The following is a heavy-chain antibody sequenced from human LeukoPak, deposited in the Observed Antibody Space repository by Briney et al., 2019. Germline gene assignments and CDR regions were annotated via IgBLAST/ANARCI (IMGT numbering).Heavy chain of an antibody. V-gene: IGHV3-9*01. J-gene: IGHJ6*02. CDR3: ARELGPYGDYGMDV. Sequence: GGSLRLSCAASGFTFDDYAMHWVRQAPGKGLEWVSGISWNSGSIGYADSVKGRFTISRDNAKDSLYLQMNSLRAEDTAVYYCARELGPYGDYGMDVWGQGTTVTVSS. D-gene: IGHD4-17*01. CDR1: GFTFDDYA. CDR2: ISWNSGSI.